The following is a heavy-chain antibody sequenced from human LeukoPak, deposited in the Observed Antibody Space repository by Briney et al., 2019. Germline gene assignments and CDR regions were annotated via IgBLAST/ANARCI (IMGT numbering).Heavy chain of an antibody. J-gene: IGHJ4*02. D-gene: IGHD2-2*01. Sequence: SETLSLTCTVSGGSISSSSYYWGWIRQPPGKGLEWIGSIYYSGSTYYNPSLKSRVTISVDTSKNQFSLKLSSVTAADTAVYYCAGLRDIVVVPAAMPIDYWGQGTLVTVSS. CDR1: GGSISSSSYY. CDR3: AGLRDIVVVPAAMPIDY. CDR2: IYYSGST. V-gene: IGHV4-39*07.